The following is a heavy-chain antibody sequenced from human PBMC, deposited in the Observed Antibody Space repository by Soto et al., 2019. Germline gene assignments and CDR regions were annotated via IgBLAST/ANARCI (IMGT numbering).Heavy chain of an antibody. CDR2: ISLSGNT. Sequence: PSETLSLTCAVSGGSITNTDWWTWVRQPPGMGLEWVGDISLSGNTNYNPSLEGRAAISLDKSRNQFSLILNSVTAADTAVYYCASRGSSGTFWDPGTMVTVSS. J-gene: IGHJ4*02. CDR3: ASRGSSGTF. V-gene: IGHV4-4*02. D-gene: IGHD3-22*01. CDR1: GGSITNTDW.